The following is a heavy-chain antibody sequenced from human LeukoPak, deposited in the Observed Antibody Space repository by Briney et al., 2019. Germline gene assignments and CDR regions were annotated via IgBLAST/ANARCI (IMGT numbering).Heavy chain of an antibody. CDR1: GFTFSSSA. Sequence: SVKVSCKASGFTFSSSAVQWVRQARGQRLEWIGWIVVGSGHTNYAQKFQERVTITRDMSTSTAYMELSSLRFEDTAVYYCAAEGILDRIAAAGYWYIALWGRGTPLTVSS. CDR2: IVVGSGHT. CDR3: AAEGILDRIAAAGYWYIAL. V-gene: IGHV1-58*01. D-gene: IGHD6-13*01. J-gene: IGHJ2*01.